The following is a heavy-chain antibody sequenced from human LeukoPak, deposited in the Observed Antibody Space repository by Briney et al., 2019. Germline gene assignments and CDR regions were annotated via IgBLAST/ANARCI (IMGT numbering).Heavy chain of an antibody. CDR1: GFTFSSYG. CDR3: VKAIPNTSGWSPYYYGMDV. CDR2: IWYDGSNK. Sequence: GRSLRLSCAASGFTFSSYGMHWVRQAPGKGLEWVAVIWYDGSNKYYADFVKGRFTISRDNSMSTLYLHMSSLRVEDTAVYYCVKAIPNTSGWSPYYYGMDVWGQGTTVTVSS. J-gene: IGHJ6*02. D-gene: IGHD6-19*01. V-gene: IGHV3-33*06.